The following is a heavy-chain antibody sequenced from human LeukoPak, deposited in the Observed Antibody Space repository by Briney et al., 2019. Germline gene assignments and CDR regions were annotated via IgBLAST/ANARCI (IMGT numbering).Heavy chain of an antibody. J-gene: IGHJ3*02. CDR1: GGSFSGYY. CDR2: INHSGST. Sequence: PSENLSLTCAVYGGSFSGYYWSWIRQPPGKGLEWIGEINHSGSTNYNPSLKSRVTISVDTSKNQFSLKLSSVTAADTAVYYCARHRTRGGILTGYAFDIWGQGTMVTVSS. D-gene: IGHD3-9*01. CDR3: ARHRTRGGILTGYAFDI. V-gene: IGHV4-34*01.